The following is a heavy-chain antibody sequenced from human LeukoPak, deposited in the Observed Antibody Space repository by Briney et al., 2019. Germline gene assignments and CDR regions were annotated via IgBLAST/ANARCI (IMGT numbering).Heavy chain of an antibody. J-gene: IGHJ6*02. Sequence: GGSLRLTCAASGFTFSSYDMHWVRQATGKGLEWVSAIGTAGDTYYPGSVKGRFTISRENAKNPLYLQMNSLRAGDTAVYYCARVDYYYGMDVWGQGTTVTVSS. CDR2: IGTAGDT. CDR3: ARVDYYYGMDV. V-gene: IGHV3-13*01. CDR1: GFTFSSYD.